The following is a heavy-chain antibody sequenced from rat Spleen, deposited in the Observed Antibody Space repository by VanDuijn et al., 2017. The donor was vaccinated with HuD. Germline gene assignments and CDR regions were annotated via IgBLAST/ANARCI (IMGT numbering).Heavy chain of an antibody. CDR3: AKRGWYYFDY. V-gene: IGHV5-7*01. Sequence: EVQLVESGGGLVQPGRSLTLSCAASGFTFSDYNMAWVRQAPKKGLEWVAHITYDGSITYYRDSVKGRFTISRDNAKSTLYLQMDSLRSEDTATYYCAKRGWYYFDYWGQGVMVTVSS. CDR2: ITYDGSIT. CDR1: GFTFSDYN. J-gene: IGHJ2*01.